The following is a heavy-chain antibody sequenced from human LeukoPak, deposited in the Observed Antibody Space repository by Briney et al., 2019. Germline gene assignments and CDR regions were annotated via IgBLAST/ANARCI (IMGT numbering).Heavy chain of an antibody. Sequence: SETLSLTCTVSGGSISSYYWSWIRQPRGKGLEWIGDIYYSGSTNYNPSLKSRVTISVDTSKNQFSLILSSVTAADTAVYYCARDSGPSGSYFYYYYMDVWGKGTTVTISS. J-gene: IGHJ6*03. CDR3: ARDSGPSGSYFYYYYMDV. V-gene: IGHV4-59*01. D-gene: IGHD1-26*01. CDR2: IYYSGST. CDR1: GGSISSYY.